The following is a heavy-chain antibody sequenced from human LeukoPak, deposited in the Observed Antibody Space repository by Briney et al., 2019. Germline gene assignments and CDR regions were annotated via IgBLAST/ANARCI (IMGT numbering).Heavy chain of an antibody. CDR1: GFTFSSYA. J-gene: IGHJ4*02. Sequence: PGGSLRLSCAASGFTFSSYAMGWVRQAPGKGLEWVSAISGRGGSTYYADSVKGRFTISRDNSKNTLYLQMNSLRAEDTAVYYCAKGRGGFTDFDYWGQGTLVTVSS. V-gene: IGHV3-23*01. D-gene: IGHD3-10*01. CDR3: AKGRGGFTDFDY. CDR2: ISGRGGST.